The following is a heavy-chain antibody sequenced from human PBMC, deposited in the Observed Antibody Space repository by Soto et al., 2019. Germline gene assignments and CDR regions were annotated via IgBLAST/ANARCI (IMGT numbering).Heavy chain of an antibody. V-gene: IGHV3-66*01. CDR3: ARDRPLQQLVGYYYYGMDV. CDR2: IYSGGST. J-gene: IGHJ6*02. Sequence: GGSLRLSCAASGSTVSSNYMSWVRQAPGKGLEWVSVIYSGGSTYYADSVKGRFTISRDNSKNTLYLQMNSLRAEDTAVYYCARDRPLQQLVGYYYYGMDVWGQGTTVTVS. D-gene: IGHD6-13*01. CDR1: GSTVSSNY.